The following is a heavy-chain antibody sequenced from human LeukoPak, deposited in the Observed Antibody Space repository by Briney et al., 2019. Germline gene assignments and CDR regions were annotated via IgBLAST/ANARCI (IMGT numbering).Heavy chain of an antibody. CDR3: ARDRFGGADYYYGMDV. J-gene: IGHJ6*02. CDR2: ISSSSSYI. D-gene: IGHD3-16*01. V-gene: IGHV3-21*01. Sequence: GGTLRLSCAASGFTFSSYSMNWVRQAPGKGLEWVSSISSSSSYIYYADSVKGRFTISRDNAKNSLYLQMNSLRAEDTAVYYCARDRFGGADYYYGMDVWGQGTTVTVSS. CDR1: GFTFSSYS.